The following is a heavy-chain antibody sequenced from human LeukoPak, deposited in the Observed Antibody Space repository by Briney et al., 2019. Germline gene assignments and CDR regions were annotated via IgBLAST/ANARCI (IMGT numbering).Heavy chain of an antibody. CDR3: ARGGRGTTGTKARAFDI. V-gene: IGHV4-34*01. CDR1: GGSFSGYY. Sequence: SETLSLTCAVYGGSFSGYYWSWIRQPPGKGLEWIGEINHSGSTNYNPSLKSRVTISVDTSKNQFSLKLSSVTAADTAVYYCARGGRGTTGTKARAFDIWGQGTMVTVSS. D-gene: IGHD1-1*01. CDR2: INHSGST. J-gene: IGHJ3*02.